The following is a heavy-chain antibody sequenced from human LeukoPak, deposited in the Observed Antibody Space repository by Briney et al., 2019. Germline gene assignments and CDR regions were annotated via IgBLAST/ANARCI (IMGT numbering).Heavy chain of an antibody. J-gene: IGHJ4*02. CDR3: ARAQTYGSGSYSNYFDY. D-gene: IGHD3-10*01. CDR2: IYHSGST. Sequence: SQTLSLTCAVSGGSISSGGYSWRWIRQPPGKGLEWIGYIYHSGSTYYNPSLKSRVTISVDRSKHQFSLKLSSVTAAHTAVYYCARAQTYGSGSYSNYFDYWGQGTLVTVSS. V-gene: IGHV4-30-2*01. CDR1: GGSISSGGYS.